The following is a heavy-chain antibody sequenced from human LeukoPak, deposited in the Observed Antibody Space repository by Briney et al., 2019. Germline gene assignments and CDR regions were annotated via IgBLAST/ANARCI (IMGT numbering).Heavy chain of an antibody. CDR1: GFTFSSYG. Sequence: GGTLRLSCAASGFTFSSYGMSWVRQAPGKGLEWVSAISGSGGSTYYADSVKGRFTISRVNSKNTLYLQMNSLRAEDTAVYYCAKDGSGSYYYYMDVWGKGTTVTISS. CDR3: AKDGSGSYYYYMDV. J-gene: IGHJ6*03. V-gene: IGHV3-23*01. CDR2: ISGSGGST. D-gene: IGHD1-26*01.